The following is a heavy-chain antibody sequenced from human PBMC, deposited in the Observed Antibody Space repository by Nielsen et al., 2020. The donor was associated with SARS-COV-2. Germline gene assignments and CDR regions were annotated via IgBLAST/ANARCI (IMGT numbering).Heavy chain of an antibody. J-gene: IGHJ6*02. Sequence: GESLKISCAGSEVTLKNYGVHWVSQAPDKGPEWLALISFDGRNKVYGDSVKGRFIISRDSSRNTVYLQLNSLIVADTAVYFCAKDLEERVATIPSYLYHAMDVWGPGITVTVSS. V-gene: IGHV3-30*06. CDR3: AKDLEERVATIPSYLYHAMDV. CDR2: ISFDGRNK. D-gene: IGHD2/OR15-2a*01. CDR1: EVTLKNYG.